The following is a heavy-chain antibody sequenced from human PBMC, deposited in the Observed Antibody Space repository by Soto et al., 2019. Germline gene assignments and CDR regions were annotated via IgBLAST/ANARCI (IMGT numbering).Heavy chain of an antibody. CDR2: VSTSGRST. Sequence: GGALRLSCSASGFIFSESTIYWVRQVPGKGLEAISAVSTSGRSTYYADSVKDRFTISRDNSKNTLFLQMGSLRPEDTAIYYCVKQAHGLDGVAFDYWGQGTQVTSPQ. V-gene: IGHV3-64D*06. J-gene: IGHJ4*02. CDR1: GFIFSEST. CDR3: VKQAHGLDGVAFDY. D-gene: IGHD2-15*01.